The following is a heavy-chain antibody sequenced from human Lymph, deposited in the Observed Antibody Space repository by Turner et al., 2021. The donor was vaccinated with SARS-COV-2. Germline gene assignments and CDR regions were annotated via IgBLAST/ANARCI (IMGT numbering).Heavy chain of an antibody. CDR2: ISSSSGST. D-gene: IGHD5-18*01. V-gene: IGHV3-23*01. J-gene: IGHJ4*02. CDR3: AKEGDTAMVNFDY. Sequence: EWRLLACGGGLVQPGGSLRLSCEAFGFIFSSYAMSWVRQAPGKGLECVSAISSSSGSTYYADSVKGRFTISRDNSKNTLYLQMNSLRAEYTAVYYCAKEGDTAMVNFDYWGQGTLVTVSS. CDR1: GFIFSSYA.